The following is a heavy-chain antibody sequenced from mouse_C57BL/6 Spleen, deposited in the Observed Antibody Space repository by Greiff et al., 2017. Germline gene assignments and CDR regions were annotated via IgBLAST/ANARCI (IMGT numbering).Heavy chain of an antibody. CDR1: GYTFTSYW. CDR3: ARGDGSSPYYAMDY. Sequence: QVQLQQSGAELVMPGASVKLSCKASGYTFTSYWMPWVKQRPGQGLEWIGEIDPSDSYTNYNQKFKGKSTLTVDKSSSTAYMQLSSLTSEDSAVYYCARGDGSSPYYAMDYWGQGTSVTVSS. CDR2: IDPSDSYT. J-gene: IGHJ4*01. V-gene: IGHV1-69*01. D-gene: IGHD1-1*01.